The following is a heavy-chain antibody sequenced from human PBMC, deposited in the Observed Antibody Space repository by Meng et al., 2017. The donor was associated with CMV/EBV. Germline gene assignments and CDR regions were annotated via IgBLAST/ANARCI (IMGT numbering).Heavy chain of an antibody. V-gene: IGHV4-34*01. CDR3: ARGDPVLRLLEWLPRYYGMDV. CDR1: GGSFSGYY. J-gene: IGHJ6*02. D-gene: IGHD3-3*01. Sequence: GSLRLSCAVYGGSFSGYYWSWIRQPPGKGLEWIGEINHSGSTNYNPSLKSRVTISVDTSKNQFSLKLSSVTAADTAVYYCARGDPVLRLLEWLPRYYGMDVWGQGTTVTVSS. CDR2: INHSGST.